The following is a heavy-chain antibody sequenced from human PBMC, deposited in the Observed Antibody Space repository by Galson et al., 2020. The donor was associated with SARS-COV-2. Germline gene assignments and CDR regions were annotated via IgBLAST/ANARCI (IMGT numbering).Heavy chain of an antibody. CDR3: ARHFGSRWYWAFDI. CDR1: DGSISPYF. J-gene: IGHJ3*02. CDR2: VYYTGGT. Sequence: ETSETLSLTCTVSDGSISPYFWSWVRQPPGKGLEWIGYVYYTGGTSYNPSLKSRVTISVDTSKYHFSLKLISVTAADTAVYYCARHFGSRWYWAFDIWGQGTMVIVSS. D-gene: IGHD6-19*01. V-gene: IGHV4-59*08.